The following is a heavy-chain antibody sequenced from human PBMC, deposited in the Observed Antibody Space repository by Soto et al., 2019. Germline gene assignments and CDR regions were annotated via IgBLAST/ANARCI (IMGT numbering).Heavy chain of an antibody. J-gene: IGHJ6*02. D-gene: IGHD3-10*01. CDR1: GGTFSSYT. V-gene: IGHV1-69*08. CDR2: IIPILGIA. Sequence: QVQLVQSGAEVKKPGSSVKVSCKASGGTFSSYTISWVRQAPGQGLEWMGRIIPILGIANYAQKFQGRVTITAEKSTSTAYRELSSLGSEDTAVYYCARDQDGSGNYCYGMDVWGQGTTVTVSS. CDR3: ARDQDGSGNYCYGMDV.